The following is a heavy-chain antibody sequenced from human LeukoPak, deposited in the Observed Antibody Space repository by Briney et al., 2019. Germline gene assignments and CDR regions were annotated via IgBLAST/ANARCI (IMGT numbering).Heavy chain of an antibody. Sequence: PGGSLRLSCAASGFTFSSYWMSWVRQAPGKGLEWVSSISSSSSYIYYADSVKGRFTISRDNAKNSLYLQMNRLRAEDTAVYYCVGSGGWSGSYTGDVGYWGQGTLVTVSS. D-gene: IGHD1-26*01. J-gene: IGHJ4*02. CDR3: VGSGGWSGSYTGDVGY. V-gene: IGHV3-21*04. CDR2: ISSSSSYI. CDR1: GFTFSSYW.